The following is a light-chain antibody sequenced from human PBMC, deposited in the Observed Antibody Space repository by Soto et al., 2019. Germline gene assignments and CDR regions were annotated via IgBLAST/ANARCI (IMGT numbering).Light chain of an antibody. Sequence: DIQMTQSPSSLSVSVGDRVTITCRASQSISSYLNWYQQKPGKAPKLLIYAASRLQSEVPSRFSGAGSGTDFTLTISTLQPEDFATYYCEENFSTPPRFGQGTKVDIK. CDR2: AAS. V-gene: IGKV1-39*01. CDR3: EENFSTPPR. J-gene: IGKJ1*01. CDR1: QSISSY.